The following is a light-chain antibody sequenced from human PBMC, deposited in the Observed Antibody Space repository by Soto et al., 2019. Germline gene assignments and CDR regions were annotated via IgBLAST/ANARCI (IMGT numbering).Light chain of an antibody. J-gene: IGLJ1*01. CDR1: SSDVGAYDF. CDR3: SSYKTSSTRV. Sequence: QSVLAQPASVSGSPGQSITISCTGTSSDVGAYDFVSWYQQHPDKAPKLMIYEVSNRPSGVSYRFSGSKSVNTATLTISGLQAEDEADYYCSSYKTSSTRVFGTGTKVTVL. CDR2: EVS. V-gene: IGLV2-14*03.